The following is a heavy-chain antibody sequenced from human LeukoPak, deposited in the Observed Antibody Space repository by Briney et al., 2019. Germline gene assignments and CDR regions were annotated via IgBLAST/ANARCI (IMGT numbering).Heavy chain of an antibody. CDR1: GFTFSSYR. CDR3: ARGGFSYSY. V-gene: IGHV3-7*05. Sequence: GGSLRLSCAASGFTFSSYRMSWVRQAPGKGLEWVANIKEDGSEKNYVDSVKGRFTISRDNAKNSLHLQMNSLRAEDTAVYYCARGGFSYSYWGQGTTVTVSS. J-gene: IGHJ6*02. CDR2: IKEDGSEK. D-gene: IGHD5-18*01.